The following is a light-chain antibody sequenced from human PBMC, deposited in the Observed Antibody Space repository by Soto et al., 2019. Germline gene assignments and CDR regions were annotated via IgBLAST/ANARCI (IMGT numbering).Light chain of an antibody. CDR2: EVT. J-gene: IGLJ1*01. V-gene: IGLV2-14*02. CDR1: ISVVGSYNL. Sequence: SALTHPAYVSRAPGQSITIPCTGTISVVGSYNLVSWYQQHPGKAPKLMIYEVTNRPSGVSNRFSGSKSGNTASLTISGLQAEDEADYYCSSYTCRSTLVFGTGTKGTVL. CDR3: SSYTCRSTLV.